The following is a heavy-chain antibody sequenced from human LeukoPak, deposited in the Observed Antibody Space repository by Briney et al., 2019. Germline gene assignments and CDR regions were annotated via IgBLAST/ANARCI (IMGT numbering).Heavy chain of an antibody. CDR1: GGSIRSYF. V-gene: IGHV4-59*08. Sequence: SETLSLTCTVSGGSIRSYFWGWIRQPPGKGLEWIGYVYYSGGTNYNPSLKSRVTISVDTSKEQFSLKLSSVTAADTAVYYCARRPDGTSHFDYWGQGTLVTVSS. J-gene: IGHJ4*02. CDR3: ARRPDGTSHFDY. D-gene: IGHD6-6*01. CDR2: VYYSGGT.